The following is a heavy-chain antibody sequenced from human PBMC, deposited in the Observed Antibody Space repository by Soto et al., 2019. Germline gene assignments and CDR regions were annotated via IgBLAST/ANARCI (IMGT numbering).Heavy chain of an antibody. V-gene: IGHV4-59*01. CDR1: GDSISDYY. CDR2: IYISGTN. D-gene: IGHD2-2*03. CDR3: ARDLGIGSGAFDI. J-gene: IGHJ3*02. Sequence: QMQLQESGPGLVKPSETLSLTCKVSGDSISDYYWGWIRQSPGHALVWMGYIYISGTNDNNPSLQSRANISIDPSNNQFSLTLKSVTAADTAVYYCARDLGIGSGAFDIWGPGTVVTVSS.